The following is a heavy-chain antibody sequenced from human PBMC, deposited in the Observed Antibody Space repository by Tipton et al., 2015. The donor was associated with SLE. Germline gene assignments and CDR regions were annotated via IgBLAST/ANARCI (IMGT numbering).Heavy chain of an antibody. V-gene: IGHV4-31*03. D-gene: IGHD3-22*01. CDR2: IYYSGST. CDR1: GGSISGGGHY. J-gene: IGHJ4*02. CDR3: ARDRHYYDSSSYPDY. Sequence: TLSLTCSVSGGSISGGGHYWSWIRQLPGKGLEWIGYIYYSGSTYYNPSLKSRVTISVDTSKNQFSLKLSSVTAADTAVYYCARDRHYYDSSSYPDYWGQGTLVTVSS.